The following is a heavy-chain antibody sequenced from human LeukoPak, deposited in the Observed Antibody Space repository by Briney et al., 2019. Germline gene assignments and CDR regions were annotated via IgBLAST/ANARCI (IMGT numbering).Heavy chain of an antibody. D-gene: IGHD3-22*01. CDR3: ARRPALTYYYDSSGYPTSYYFDY. CDR1: GGSFSGYY. V-gene: IGHV4-34*01. CDR2: INHSGST. J-gene: IGHJ4*02. Sequence: SETLSLTCAGDGGSFSGYYWSWIRQPPGKGLEWIGEINHSGSTNYNPSLKSRVTISVDTSKNQFSLKLSSVTAADTAVYYCARRPALTYYYDSSGYPTSYYFDYWGQGTLVTVSS.